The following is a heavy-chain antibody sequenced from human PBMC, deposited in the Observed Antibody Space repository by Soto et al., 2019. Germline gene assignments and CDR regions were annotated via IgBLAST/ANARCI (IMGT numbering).Heavy chain of an antibody. V-gene: IGHV4-4*02. D-gene: IGHD2-15*01. CDR1: GGSISSSNW. CDR2: IYHSGST. Sequence: QVQLQESGPGLVKPSGTLSLTCAVSGGSISSSNWWSWVRQPPGKGLEWIGEIYHSGSTNYNPSLKSRXNIXVXTSKNQFSLKLSSVTAADTAVYYCARGISGGRHFDYWGQGTLVTVSS. J-gene: IGHJ4*02. CDR3: ARGISGGRHFDY.